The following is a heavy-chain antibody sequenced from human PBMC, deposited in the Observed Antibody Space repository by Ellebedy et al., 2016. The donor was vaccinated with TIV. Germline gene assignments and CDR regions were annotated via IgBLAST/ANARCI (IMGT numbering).Heavy chain of an antibody. CDR3: AREKGGKYYFDY. CDR1: GYTFTGYY. J-gene: IGHJ4*02. V-gene: IGHV1-2*02. Sequence: AASVKVSCKASGYTFTGYYMNWVRQAPGQGLEWMGWINPNSGGTNYAQKFQGRVTMTRDTSISTAYMELSRLRSDDTAVYYRAREKGGKYYFDYWGQGTLVTVSS. CDR2: INPNSGGT.